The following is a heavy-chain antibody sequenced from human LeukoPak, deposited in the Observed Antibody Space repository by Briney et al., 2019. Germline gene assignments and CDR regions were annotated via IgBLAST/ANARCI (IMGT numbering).Heavy chain of an antibody. Sequence: GGSLRLSCAASGFTFSTYSMNWVRQAPGKGLEWLSAISGGGDSTYYADSVKGRFTISRDNAKDTLYLEMNSLRVEDTATYYCANSHGGFEELWVWFGPWGQGTLVTVSS. J-gene: IGHJ5*02. D-gene: IGHD3-10*01. CDR3: ANSHGGFEELWVWFGP. CDR2: ISGGGDST. CDR1: GFTFSTYS. V-gene: IGHV3-23*01.